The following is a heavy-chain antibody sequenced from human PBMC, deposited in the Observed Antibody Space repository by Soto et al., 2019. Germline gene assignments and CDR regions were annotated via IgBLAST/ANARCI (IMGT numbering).Heavy chain of an antibody. D-gene: IGHD3-10*01. CDR2: IKQDGSEK. CDR1: GLTCSSYW. J-gene: IGHJ5*02. CDR3: ARGEAIGDDP. V-gene: IGHV3-7*01. Sequence: EVQLVESGGGLTQPGGSLRLSCAASGLTCSSYWMTWVRQAPGKGLEWVANIKQDGSEKYYVDSVKGRFTSSRDNAKNSLYLQMNNLRVEDTAVYYCARGEAIGDDPWGHGTLVTVSS.